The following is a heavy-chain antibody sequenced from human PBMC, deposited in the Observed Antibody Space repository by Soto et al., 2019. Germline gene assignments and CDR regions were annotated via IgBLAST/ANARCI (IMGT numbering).Heavy chain of an antibody. J-gene: IGHJ4*02. D-gene: IGHD6-19*01. CDR2: INPNSGGT. Sequence: ASVKVSCTASCYPFTSYGLNWVRQSPGQGLEWMGCINPNSGGTKSAEKFQGRVTMTRDTSISTAYMELSRLTSDDTAVYYCASAAVTGTAGLDFWGQGTQVTVYS. CDR3: ASAAVTGTAGLDF. V-gene: IGHV1-2*02. CDR1: CYPFTSYG.